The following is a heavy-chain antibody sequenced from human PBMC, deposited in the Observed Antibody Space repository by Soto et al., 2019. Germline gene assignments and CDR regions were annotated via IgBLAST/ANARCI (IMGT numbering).Heavy chain of an antibody. D-gene: IGHD4-17*01. CDR1: GFTVSSNY. J-gene: IGHJ3*02. V-gene: IGHV3-66*01. CDR3: AGDSTYGDFVDAFDI. Sequence: EVQLVESGGGLVQPGGSLTLSCAASGFTVSSNYVNWVRQAPGKGLEWVSVVYVGGTTYYADSVKGRFTISRDISRNTVYLQMNSLRVEDTAVYYCAGDSTYGDFVDAFDIWGQGTMVIVSS. CDR2: VYVGGTT.